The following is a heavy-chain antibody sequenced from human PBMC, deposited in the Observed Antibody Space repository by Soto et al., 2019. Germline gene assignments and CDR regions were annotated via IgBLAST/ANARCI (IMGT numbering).Heavy chain of an antibody. CDR1: GFTFSSNW. D-gene: IGHD6-13*01. CDR3: ARGSSSSYVSFDX. V-gene: IGHV3-74*01. J-gene: IGHJ4*02. Sequence: GGSLRLSCAASGFTFSSNWMHWVRQAPGKGLVRVSRINSDGSITSYADSVKVQFTISIDNAKNTLYLQMNSLRADDTAVYYCARGSSSSYVSFDXWGQVILVTVSX. CDR2: INSDGSIT.